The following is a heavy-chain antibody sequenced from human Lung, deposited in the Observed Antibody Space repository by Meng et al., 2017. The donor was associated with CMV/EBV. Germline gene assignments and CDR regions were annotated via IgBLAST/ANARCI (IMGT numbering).Heavy chain of an antibody. Sequence: GHLQASGPGLVTPSQTLSLTCTVPGGSISSGGYYWSWIRQHPGKGLEWIGYIHSSGSTYYNPSLRSRLTISVDTSKNQFSLKLSSVTAADTAVYYCARASYGSGSPLGESWFDPWGQGTLVTVSS. CDR3: ARASYGSGSPLGESWFDP. D-gene: IGHD3-10*01. V-gene: IGHV4-31*03. CDR1: GGSISSGGYY. J-gene: IGHJ5*02. CDR2: IHSSGST.